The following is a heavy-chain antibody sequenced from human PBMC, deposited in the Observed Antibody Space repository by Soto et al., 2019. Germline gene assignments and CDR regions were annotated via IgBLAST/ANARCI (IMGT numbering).Heavy chain of an antibody. J-gene: IGHJ4*02. D-gene: IGHD6-19*01. CDR1: GFIFSSYA. V-gene: IGHV3-23*01. CDR3: AKRHSGWYTPCDS. CDR2: ISGSGTTT. Sequence: EVQLLESGGGLVQPGGSLRLSCAASGFIFSSYALSWVRQAPGKGLEWVSAISGSGTTTYYADSVKGRFTFSRDNSKNVLDLQMNGLRAEDTDVYDCAKRHSGWYTPCDSWGQGTLVIV.